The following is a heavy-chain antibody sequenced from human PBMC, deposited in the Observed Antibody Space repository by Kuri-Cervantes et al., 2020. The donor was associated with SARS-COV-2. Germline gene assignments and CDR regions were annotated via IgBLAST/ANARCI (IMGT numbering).Heavy chain of an antibody. Sequence: SGPTLVKLTQTLTLTRTFSQVPRTTSGVGVGWIRQPPGKALEWLALIYWDDDKRYSLPLKSRLTITKDTFKNPVVLSMTNMDPVDTATYYWANRRYCSSNSCYLPIGGVWFDPWGQGTLVTVSS. J-gene: IGHJ5*02. CDR2: IYWDDDK. CDR3: ANRRYCSSNSCYLPIGGVWFDP. D-gene: IGHD2-2*01. V-gene: IGHV2-5*02. CDR1: QVPRTTSGVG.